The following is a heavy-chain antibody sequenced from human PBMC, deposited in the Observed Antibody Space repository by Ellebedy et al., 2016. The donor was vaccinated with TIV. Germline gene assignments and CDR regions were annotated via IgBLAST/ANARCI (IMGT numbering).Heavy chain of an antibody. J-gene: IGHJ4*02. CDR2: IYAGGST. D-gene: IGHD5-18*01. Sequence: GGSLRLSCAASGFTVSTNYMTWVRQAPGKGLEWVSVIYAGGSTYYADSVKGRFTISRDNSKNTLYLQMNSLRAEDTAVYYCAKGPYVDTAMVDYWGQGTLVTVSS. CDR1: GFTVSTNY. CDR3: AKGPYVDTAMVDY. V-gene: IGHV3-53*01.